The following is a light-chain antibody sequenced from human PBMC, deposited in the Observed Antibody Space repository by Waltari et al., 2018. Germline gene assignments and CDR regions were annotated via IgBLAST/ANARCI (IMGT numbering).Light chain of an antibody. CDR2: AAS. J-gene: IGKJ5*01. Sequence: IQLTQSPSSLSASVGDRVTITCRASQGISSFLALYQQKPGNAPKVLIYAASTLQSGVPSRFSGSGSGTDFTLTISSLQPEDFATYYCQQLNSYPITFGQGTRLEIK. CDR3: QQLNSYPIT. CDR1: QGISSF. V-gene: IGKV1-9*01.